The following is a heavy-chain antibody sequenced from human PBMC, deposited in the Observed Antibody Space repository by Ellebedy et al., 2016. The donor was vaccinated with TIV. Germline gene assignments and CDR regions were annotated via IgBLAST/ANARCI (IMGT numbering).Heavy chain of an antibody. CDR3: ARHVRTARNDYFDY. CDR2: IYYTGST. Sequence: MPSETLSLTCAVSGGSISSFRYHWGWIRQPPGKGLEWIGSIYYTGSTYHSPSLNSRVTISVDTSRNRFSLNLGSVTAADTALYYCARHVRTARNDYFDYWGQGTLVTVSS. V-gene: IGHV4-39*01. CDR1: GGSISSFRYH. J-gene: IGHJ4*02. D-gene: IGHD1-14*01.